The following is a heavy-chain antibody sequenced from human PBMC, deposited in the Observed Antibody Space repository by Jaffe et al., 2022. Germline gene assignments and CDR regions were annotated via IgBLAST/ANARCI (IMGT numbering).Heavy chain of an antibody. Sequence: QLQLQESGPGLVKPSETLSLTCTVSGDSISSRSYSWGWIRQPPGQGLEWIGSIYYSGSAYYNPSLKSRVTISVDTSRNQFSLKVSSVTAADTAVYYCARQKGLMTMVQGVPTDYYYMDVWAKGTTVTVSS. J-gene: IGHJ6*03. D-gene: IGHD3-10*01. CDR2: IYYSGSA. CDR3: ARQKGLMTMVQGVPTDYYYMDV. V-gene: IGHV4-39*01. CDR1: GDSISSRSYS.